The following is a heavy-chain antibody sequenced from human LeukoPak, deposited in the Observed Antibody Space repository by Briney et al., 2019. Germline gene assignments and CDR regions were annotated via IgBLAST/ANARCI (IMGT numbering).Heavy chain of an antibody. CDR2: ISYDGRNK. Sequence: GGSLRLSCAASGFTFSSYDMHWVRQAPGKGLEWVAVISYDGRNKYYPDSVKGRFTISRDNSKNTLYLQMNSLRAEDTAVYYCAKDYDNAFDMWGQGTMVTVSS. CDR1: GFTFSSYD. D-gene: IGHD3-9*01. V-gene: IGHV3-30*18. CDR3: AKDYDNAFDM. J-gene: IGHJ3*02.